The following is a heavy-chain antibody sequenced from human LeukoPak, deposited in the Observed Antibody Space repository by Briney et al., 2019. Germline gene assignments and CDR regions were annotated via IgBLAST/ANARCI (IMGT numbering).Heavy chain of an antibody. J-gene: IGHJ4*02. CDR2: ISYDGSNK. Sequence: GRSLRLSCAASGFIFRTYGMHWVRQAPGKGLEWVAVISYDGSNKYYADSVKGRFTISRDNSKNTLYLQMNSLRAEDTAVYYCARVNYDFWSGYSLIGPFDYWGQGTLVTVSS. V-gene: IGHV3-30*19. CDR1: GFIFRTYG. D-gene: IGHD3-3*01. CDR3: ARVNYDFWSGYSLIGPFDY.